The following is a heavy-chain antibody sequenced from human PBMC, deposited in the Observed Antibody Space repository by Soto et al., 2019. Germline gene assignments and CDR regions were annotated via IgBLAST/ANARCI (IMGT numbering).Heavy chain of an antibody. V-gene: IGHV4-31*03. D-gene: IGHD5-18*01. CDR1: GGSIRSGGYY. CDR2: IYYSGNT. CDR3: ARDRLMATAGTARHYFGLDV. Sequence: SETLSVTCTVSGGSIRSGGYYWSWVRQNPRRGLEWIGNIYYSGNTYYNPSLKSRLTISVDTSKNQFSLNLSSVTAADTAVYYCARDRLMATAGTARHYFGLDVWGQGTTVTVSS. J-gene: IGHJ6*02.